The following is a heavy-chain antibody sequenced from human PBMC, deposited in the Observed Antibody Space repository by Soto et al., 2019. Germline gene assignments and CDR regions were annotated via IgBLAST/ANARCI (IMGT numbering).Heavy chain of an antibody. CDR1: GGSISSSNW. CDR2: IYHSGST. Sequence: SETLSLTCAVSGGSISSSNWWSWVRQPPGKGLEWIGEIYHSGSTNYNPSLKSRVTISVDKSKNQFSLKLSSVTAADTAVYYCARESGGLFGAFDDRGRGILVTVSS. CDR3: ARESGGLFGAFDD. V-gene: IGHV4-4*02. J-gene: IGHJ4*02. D-gene: IGHD1-26*01.